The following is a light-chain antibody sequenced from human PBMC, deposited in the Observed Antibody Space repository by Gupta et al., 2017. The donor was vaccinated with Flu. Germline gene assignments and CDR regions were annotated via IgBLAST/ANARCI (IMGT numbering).Light chain of an antibody. J-gene: IGKJ1*01. CDR1: QDISNY. CDR3: RQEDKLPMP. CDR2: DAS. V-gene: IGKV1-33*01. Sequence: MTQSPSPLSASLGDRVTITCQANQDISNYLNWYQQKPGKAPKLLIYDASNLEPGVPSRFSGSGSGTHFTFIISSLQPEDYGTYYCRQEDKLPMPFGRGTKVDIK.